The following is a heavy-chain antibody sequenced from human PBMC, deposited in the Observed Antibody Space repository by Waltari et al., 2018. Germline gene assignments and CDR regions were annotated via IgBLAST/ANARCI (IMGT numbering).Heavy chain of an antibody. CDR2: ISRASTVI. V-gene: IGHV3-21*01. CDR1: GFAFSSYH. J-gene: IGHJ3*02. CDR3: AREDRQVGLLGALDI. Sequence: EVQLVESGGGLAKPGGSLRLSCTASGFAFSSYHMTWVRQAPGKGLEWVSSISRASTVISYADSLKGRFRISRDNAKNTVSLLMNSLRAEDTAVYYCAREDRQVGLLGALDIWGQGTFVTVSS. D-gene: IGHD1-7*01.